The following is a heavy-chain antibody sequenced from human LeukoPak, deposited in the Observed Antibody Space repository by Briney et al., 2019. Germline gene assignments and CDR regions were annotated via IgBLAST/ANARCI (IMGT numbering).Heavy chain of an antibody. CDR1: GGSISSYY. CDR3: ASLSSWYDY. V-gene: IGHV4-59*01. J-gene: IGHJ4*02. Sequence: SETLSLTCTVSGGSISSYYWSWIRQPPGKGLEWIGYISYSGSTNFNPSLKSRVTISVDTSKNQFSLKLSSVTAADTAVYYCASLSSWYDYWGQGTLVTVSS. CDR2: ISYSGST. D-gene: IGHD6-13*01.